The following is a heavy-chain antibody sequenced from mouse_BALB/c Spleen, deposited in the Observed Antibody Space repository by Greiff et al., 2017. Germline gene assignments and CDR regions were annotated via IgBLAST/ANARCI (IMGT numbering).Heavy chain of an antibody. V-gene: IGHV5-9-3*01. CDR2: ISSGGSYT. CDR3: ASDTTVVARDYFDY. J-gene: IGHJ2*01. CDR1: GFTFSSYA. D-gene: IGHD1-1*01. Sequence: EVKVVESGGGLVKPGGSLKLSCAASGFTFSSYAMSWVRQTPEKRLEWVATISSGGSYTYYPDSVKGRFTISRDNAKNTLYLQMSSLRSEDTAMYYCASDTTVVARDYFDYWGQGTTLTVSS.